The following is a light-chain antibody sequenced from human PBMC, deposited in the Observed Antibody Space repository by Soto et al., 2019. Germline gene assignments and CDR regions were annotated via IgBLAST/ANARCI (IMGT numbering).Light chain of an antibody. Sequence: QSVLTQPPSASGSPGQSVTISCTGTSGVVGGYDYVSWYQQHPGKAPKLMIYEVTKRPLGVPDRFSGSKSGNTASLTVSGLQAEHEADYYCSSYAGSDNTYVFGNGTKVTVL. CDR3: SSYAGSDNTYV. V-gene: IGLV2-8*01. CDR1: SGVVGGYDY. J-gene: IGLJ1*01. CDR2: EVT.